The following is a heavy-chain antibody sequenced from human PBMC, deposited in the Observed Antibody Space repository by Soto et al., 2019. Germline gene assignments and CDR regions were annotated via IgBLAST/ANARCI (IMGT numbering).Heavy chain of an antibody. J-gene: IGHJ6*02. CDR1: GSSFRTYA. D-gene: IGHD6-19*01. CDR2: IIPIFGSV. CDR3: AKGAVAGTPTSYYYYGMDV. V-gene: IGHV1-69*12. Sequence: QVQLLQSGTEVKKPGSSVRVSCEASGSSFRTYAISWVRQGPGQGLEWMGEIIPIFGSVNYAKKFQDRVTISAVESTTTVYMDLKSLRSNDTGVYYCAKGAVAGTPTSYYYYGMDVWGQGTTVTVSS.